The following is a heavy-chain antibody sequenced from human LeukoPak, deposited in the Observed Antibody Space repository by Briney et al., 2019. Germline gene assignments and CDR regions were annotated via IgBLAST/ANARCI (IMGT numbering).Heavy chain of an antibody. V-gene: IGHV3-48*03. Sequence: PGGSLRLSCAASGFTFSSYEMNWVRQAPGKGLEWVSYISSSGSTIYYADSVKGRFTISRDNAKNSLYLQMNSLRAEDTAVYYCARDPVIAAADWDYWGQGTLVTVSS. CDR1: GFTFSSYE. CDR3: ARDPVIAAADWDY. D-gene: IGHD6-13*01. CDR2: ISSSGSTI. J-gene: IGHJ4*02.